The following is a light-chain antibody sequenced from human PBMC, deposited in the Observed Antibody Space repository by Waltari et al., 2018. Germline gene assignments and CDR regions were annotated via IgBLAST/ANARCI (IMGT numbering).Light chain of an antibody. CDR3: QSYDSSLSAVV. J-gene: IGLJ2*01. V-gene: IGLV1-40*01. CDR1: SSNIGAPYD. CDR2: GHT. Sequence: QSVLAQPPSVSGAPGQRVTISCTGSSSNIGAPYDVHWYQQLPGTAPQLLIYGHTHRPSGVPYRFSGSKSGTSASLAITGLQAEDEAEYYCQSYDSSLSAVVFGGGTKLTVL.